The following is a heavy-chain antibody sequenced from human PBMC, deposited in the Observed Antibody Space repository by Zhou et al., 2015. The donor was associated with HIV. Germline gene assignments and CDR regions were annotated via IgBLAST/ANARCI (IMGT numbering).Heavy chain of an antibody. CDR2: ISGSGETT. Sequence: EVQLLESGGILIQPGGSLRVSCAASGFTFRSYAMSWVRQAPGKGLEWVSSISGSGETTFYADSAKGRFTISRDNEENKLYLQMDRLRAEDTAVYYCAKETRAGLGHNPFQHWGQGTLVTVSS. CDR3: AKETRAGLGHNPFQH. D-gene: IGHD3-10*01. J-gene: IGHJ1*01. CDR1: GFTFRSYA. V-gene: IGHV3-23*01.